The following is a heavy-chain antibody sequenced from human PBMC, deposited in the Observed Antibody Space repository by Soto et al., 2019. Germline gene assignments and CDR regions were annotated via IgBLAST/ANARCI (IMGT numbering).Heavy chain of an antibody. D-gene: IGHD3-22*01. V-gene: IGHV3-33*08. CDR3: ARSLTTAHAFDI. J-gene: IGHJ3*02. CDR1: GFTFSRNS. CDR2: IWYDGSNK. Sequence: PGGPLRRFCAASGFTFSRNSMQPVRQAPGKGLGWVAVIWYDGSNKYYADSVKGRFTISRDNSKNTLYLQMNSLRAEDTAVYYCARSLTTAHAFDIWGQGTMVTVSS.